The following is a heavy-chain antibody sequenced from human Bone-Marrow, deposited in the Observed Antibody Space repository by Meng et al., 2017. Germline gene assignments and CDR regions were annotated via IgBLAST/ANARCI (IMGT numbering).Heavy chain of an antibody. CDR3: ARGGIRSSSWFAY. CDR1: GFTFSSYG. J-gene: IGHJ4*02. V-gene: IGHV3-33*08. Sequence: GGSLRLSCAASGFTFSSYGMHWVRQAPGKGLEWVAVIWYDGSNKYYADSVKGRFTISRDNSKNTLYLQMNSLRAEDTAVYYCARGGIRSSSWFAYWGQGTLVTVS. CDR2: IWYDGSNK. D-gene: IGHD6-13*01.